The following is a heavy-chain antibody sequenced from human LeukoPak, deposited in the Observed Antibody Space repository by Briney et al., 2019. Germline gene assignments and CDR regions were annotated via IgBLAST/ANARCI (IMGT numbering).Heavy chain of an antibody. CDR3: ARGLRYCTNGVCYNEKESVAGLFDY. D-gene: IGHD2-8*01. V-gene: IGHV4-39*07. CDR2: IYYSGST. J-gene: IGHJ4*02. CDR1: GGSISSSSYY. Sequence: SETLSLTCTVSGGSISSSSYYWGWIRQPPGKGLEWIGSIYYSGSTYYNPSLKSRVPISVDTSKNQFSLKLSSVTAADTAVYYCARGLRYCTNGVCYNEKESVAGLFDYWGQGTLVTVSS.